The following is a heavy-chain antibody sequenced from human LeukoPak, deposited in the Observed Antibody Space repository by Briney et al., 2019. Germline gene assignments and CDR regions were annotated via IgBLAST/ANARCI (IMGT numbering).Heavy chain of an antibody. D-gene: IGHD3-3*01. V-gene: IGHV7-4-1*02. CDR2: INTNTGNP. Sequence: ASVKVSCKASGYTFTSYAMNWVRQAPGQGLEWMGWINTNTGNPTYAQGFTGRFVFSLDTTVSTAYLQISSLKAEDTAVYYCARVGFGYDFWSDRPADNWFDPWGQGTLVTVSS. CDR3: ARVGFGYDFWSDRPADNWFDP. CDR1: GYTFTSYA. J-gene: IGHJ5*02.